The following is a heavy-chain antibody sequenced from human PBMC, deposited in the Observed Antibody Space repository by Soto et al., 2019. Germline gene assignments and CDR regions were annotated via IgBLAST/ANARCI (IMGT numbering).Heavy chain of an antibody. Sequence: QVQLVQSGAEVKKPGSSVKVSCKAPGGTFSSYAISWVRQAPGQGLEWMGGVIPIFGTAKYAQKFQGRVTITADEPTSTGYMELRRLRSEDTAVYYCARSQGGSSSLDIYYYYYYGMDVWGQGTTVTVSS. CDR2: VIPIFGTA. CDR1: GGTFSSYA. D-gene: IGHD2-15*01. V-gene: IGHV1-69*01. CDR3: ARSQGGSSSLDIYYYYYYGMDV. J-gene: IGHJ6*02.